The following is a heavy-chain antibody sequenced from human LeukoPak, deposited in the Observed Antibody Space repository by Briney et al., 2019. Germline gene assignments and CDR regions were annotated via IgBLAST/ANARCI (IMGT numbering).Heavy chain of an antibody. Sequence: SETLSLTCAVYGGSFRGYYWSWIRQPPGKGLEWIGEINHSGSTNYNPSLKSRVTISVDTSKNQFSLKLSSVTAADTAVYYCARQWRSKRGVITYYYYYYYMDVWGKGTTVTISS. V-gene: IGHV4-34*01. D-gene: IGHD3-16*02. CDR1: GGSFRGYY. J-gene: IGHJ6*03. CDR2: INHSGST. CDR3: ARQWRSKRGVITYYYYYYYMDV.